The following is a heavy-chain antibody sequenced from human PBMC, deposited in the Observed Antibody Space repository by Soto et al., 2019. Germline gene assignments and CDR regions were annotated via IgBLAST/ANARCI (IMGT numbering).Heavy chain of an antibody. Sequence: SETLSLTCTVSGGSISSSSYYWGWIRQPPGKGLEWIGSIYYSGSTYYNPSLKSRVTISVDTSKNQFSLKLSSVTAADTAMYYCTTDSYITTITVRFDYWGHGTLVTVSS. D-gene: IGHD3-22*01. V-gene: IGHV4-39*03. CDR1: GGSISSSSYY. J-gene: IGHJ4*01. CDR2: IYYSGST. CDR3: TTDSYITTITVRFDY.